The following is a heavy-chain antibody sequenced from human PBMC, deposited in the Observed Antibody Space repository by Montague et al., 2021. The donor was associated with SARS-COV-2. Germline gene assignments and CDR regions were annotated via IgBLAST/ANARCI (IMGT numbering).Heavy chain of an antibody. V-gene: IGHV4-34*01. Sequence: SKTLSLTCAVYGGSFSGYYWSWIRQPPGKGLEWIGEVYHSGSTNYNPSLKSRVTISVDTSKNQFSLKLSSVTAADTAVYYCARGRSETMIVVVVPLYYYYMDVWGKGTTVTVSS. D-gene: IGHD3-22*01. J-gene: IGHJ6*03. CDR2: VYHSGST. CDR1: GGSFSGYY. CDR3: ARGRSETMIVVVVPLYYYYMDV.